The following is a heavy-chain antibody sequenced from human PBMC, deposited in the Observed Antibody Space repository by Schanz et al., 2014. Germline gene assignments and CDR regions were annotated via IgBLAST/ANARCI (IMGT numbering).Heavy chain of an antibody. J-gene: IGHJ3*02. D-gene: IGHD3-10*01. CDR3: AKGRFGELSAFDI. CDR1: GFTSSSYA. CDR2: ISGSGGST. Sequence: EVQLLESGGGLVQPGGSLRLSCAASGFTSSSYAMSWVRQAPGKGLEWVSAISGSGGSTYYADSVKGRFTISRDNSKNTLYLQMNSLRAEDTAVYYCAKGRFGELSAFDIWGQGTMVTVSS. V-gene: IGHV3-23*01.